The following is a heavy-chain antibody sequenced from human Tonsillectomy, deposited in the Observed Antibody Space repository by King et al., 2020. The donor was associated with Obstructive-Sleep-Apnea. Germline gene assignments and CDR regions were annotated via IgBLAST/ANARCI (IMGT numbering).Heavy chain of an antibody. CDR2: ISWNERDK. CDR3: AKGEWSSRSIDY. Sequence: VQLVESGGGVVQPGTSLRLSCAASGFSFSTRDIHWVRQAPGKGLEWVALISWNERDKYYADSVKGRFTNSRDNSKTTLYLEMNGLRAEEQAAYYCAKGEWSSRSIDYWGQGTLVTVSS. V-gene: IGHV3-30*18. D-gene: IGHD3-3*01. J-gene: IGHJ4*02. CDR1: GFSFSTRD.